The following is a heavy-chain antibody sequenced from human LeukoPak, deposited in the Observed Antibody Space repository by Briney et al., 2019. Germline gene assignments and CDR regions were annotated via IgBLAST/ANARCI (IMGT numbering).Heavy chain of an antibody. J-gene: IGHJ4*02. CDR2: INPSGGST. V-gene: IGHV1-46*01. D-gene: IGHD3-10*01. CDR3: ARSGGGLGAHTCFDY. Sequence: ASVKVSCKASGYTFTSYYMHWVRQAPGQGLEWMGIINPSGGSTSYAQKFQGRVTMTRDMSTSTVYMELSSLRSEDTAVYYCARSGGGLGAHTCFDYWGQGTLVTVSS. CDR1: GYTFTSYY.